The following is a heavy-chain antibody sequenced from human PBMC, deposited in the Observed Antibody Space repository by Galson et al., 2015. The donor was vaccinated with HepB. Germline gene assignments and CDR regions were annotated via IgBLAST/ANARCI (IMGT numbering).Heavy chain of an antibody. D-gene: IGHD6-19*01. CDR3: ARYRLAVAGGEGFDP. Sequence: SVKVSCKASGYTFTSYYMHWVRQAPGQGLEWMGIINPSGGSTSYAQKFQGRVTMTRDTSTSTVYMELSSLRSEDTAVYYCARYRLAVAGGEGFDPWGQGTLVTVSS. CDR2: INPSGGST. V-gene: IGHV1-46*03. J-gene: IGHJ5*02. CDR1: GYTFTSYY.